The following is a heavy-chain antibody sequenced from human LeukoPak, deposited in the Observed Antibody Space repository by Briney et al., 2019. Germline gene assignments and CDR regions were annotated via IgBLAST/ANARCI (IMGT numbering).Heavy chain of an antibody. D-gene: IGHD3-3*01. CDR2: ISSSGSTI. CDR3: ARGGFSYFQH. CDR1: GITFSDYY. Sequence: TGGSLRLSRAASGITFSDYYMSWIRPAPGKGVEWVSYISSSGSTIYYADSVKGRFTISRDNAKNSLYLQMNSLRAEDTAVYYCARGGFSYFQHWGQGTLVTVSS. V-gene: IGHV3-11*04. J-gene: IGHJ1*01.